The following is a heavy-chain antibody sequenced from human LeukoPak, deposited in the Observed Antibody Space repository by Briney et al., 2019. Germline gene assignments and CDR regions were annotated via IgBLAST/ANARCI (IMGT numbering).Heavy chain of an antibody. Sequence: PSETLSLTCIVSGGSISSYYWSWIRQPPGKGLEWIGYIYYSGSTNYNPSLKSRVTISVDTSKNQFSLKLSSVTAADTAVYYCATSTMVRGVIPHYGMDVWGQGTTVTVSS. J-gene: IGHJ6*02. CDR3: ATSTMVRGVIPHYGMDV. V-gene: IGHV4-59*01. D-gene: IGHD3-10*01. CDR2: IYYSGST. CDR1: GGSISSYY.